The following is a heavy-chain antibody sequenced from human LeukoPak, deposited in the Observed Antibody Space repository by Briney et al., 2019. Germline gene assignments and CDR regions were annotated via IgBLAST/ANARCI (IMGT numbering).Heavy chain of an antibody. V-gene: IGHV3-30*02. D-gene: IGHD6-13*01. CDR3: ARGRRRIAAAGATPPAPYFDY. CDR2: IRYDGSNK. Sequence: GGSLRLSCAASGFTFSTYGMHWVRQAPGKGLEWVAFIRYDGSNKYYADSVKGRFTISRDNSKNTLYLQMISLRAEDTAVYFCARGRRRIAAAGATPPAPYFDYWGQGTLVTVSS. J-gene: IGHJ4*02. CDR1: GFTFSTYG.